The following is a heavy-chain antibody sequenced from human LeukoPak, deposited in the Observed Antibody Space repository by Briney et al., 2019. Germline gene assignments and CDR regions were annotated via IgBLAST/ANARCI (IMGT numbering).Heavy chain of an antibody. D-gene: IGHD2-2*01. J-gene: IGHJ3*02. CDR3: TRGYCSTTRCRDAFDI. V-gene: IGHV4-38-2*01. Sequence: SETLSLTCAVSGYSISSGYYWGWIRQPPGKGLEWIGSIAHSGSTYYSPSLKSRVTILLDTSKNQFSLKLSSVTAADTAVYYCTRGYCSTTRCRDAFDIWGQGTMVTVSS. CDR2: IAHSGST. CDR1: GYSISSGYY.